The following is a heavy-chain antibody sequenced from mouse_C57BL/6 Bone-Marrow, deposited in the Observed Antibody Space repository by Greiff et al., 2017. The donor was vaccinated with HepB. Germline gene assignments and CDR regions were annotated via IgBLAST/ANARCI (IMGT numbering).Heavy chain of an antibody. Sequence: QVQLQQPGAELVKPGASVKLSCKASGYTFTSYWMHWVKQRPGQGLEWIGMIHPNSGSTNYNEKFKSKATLTVDKSSSTAYMQLSSLTSEDSAVYYCARDEGYTSYAMDYWGQGTSVTVSS. CDR3: ARDEGYTSYAMDY. CDR1: GYTFTSYW. D-gene: IGHD2-3*01. V-gene: IGHV1-64*01. J-gene: IGHJ4*01. CDR2: IHPNSGST.